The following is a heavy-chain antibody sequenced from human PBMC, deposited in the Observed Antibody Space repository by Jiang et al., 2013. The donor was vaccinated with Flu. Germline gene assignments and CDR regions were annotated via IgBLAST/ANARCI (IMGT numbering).Heavy chain of an antibody. J-gene: IGHJ3*02. Sequence: WVRQAPGQGLEWMGRIIPILGIANYAQKFQGRVTITADKSTSTAYMELSSLRSEDTAVYYCASKTLTTLDLNAFDIWGQGTMVTVSS. D-gene: IGHD4/OR15-4a*01. CDR3: ASKTLTTLDLNAFDI. V-gene: IGHV1-69*02. CDR2: IIPILGIA.